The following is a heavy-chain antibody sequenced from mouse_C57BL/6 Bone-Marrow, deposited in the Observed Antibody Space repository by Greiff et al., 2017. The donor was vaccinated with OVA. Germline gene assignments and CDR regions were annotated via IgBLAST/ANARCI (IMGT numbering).Heavy chain of an antibody. V-gene: IGHV1-63*01. J-gene: IGHJ2*01. CDR2: IYPGGGYT. Sequence: VPLPPSFAALVRPVPSVKLSCKASGYTFTHYWIGWAQQLPGHGLEWIGDIYPGGGYTNYNEKFKGKATLTADKSSSTAYMQFSSLTSEDSAIYYCARWLLFYFDYWGQGTTLTVSS. CDR1: GYTFTHYW. CDR3: ARWLLFYFDY. D-gene: IGHD2-3*01.